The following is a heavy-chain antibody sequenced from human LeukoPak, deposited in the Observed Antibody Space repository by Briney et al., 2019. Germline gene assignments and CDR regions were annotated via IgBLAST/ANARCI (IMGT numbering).Heavy chain of an antibody. D-gene: IGHD1-26*01. J-gene: IGHJ5*02. V-gene: IGHV3-48*04. CDR2: ISSTSNMI. CDR3: ARDLDLVGTRNWFDP. CDR1: GFTFSTYG. Sequence: GGSLRLSCAASGFTFSTYGMNWVRQTPGKGLEWVSYISSTSNMIYYADSVKGRFTISRDNVKNSLYLQMNSLRAEDTAVYYCARDLDLVGTRNWFDPWGQGTLVTVSS.